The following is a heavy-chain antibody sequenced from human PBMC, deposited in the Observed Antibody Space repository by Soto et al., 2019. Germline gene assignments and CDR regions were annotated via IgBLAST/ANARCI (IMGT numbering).Heavy chain of an antibody. V-gene: IGHV4-34*01. CDR2: INHSGST. Sequence: PSETLSLTCAVYGGSFSGYYWSWIRQPPGKGLEWIGEINHSGSTNYNPSLKSRVTISVDTSKNQFSLKLSSVTAADTAVYYCARAYYDSSQWTYYFDYWGQGTLVTVSS. CDR3: ARAYYDSSQWTYYFDY. J-gene: IGHJ4*02. D-gene: IGHD3-22*01. CDR1: GGSFSGYY.